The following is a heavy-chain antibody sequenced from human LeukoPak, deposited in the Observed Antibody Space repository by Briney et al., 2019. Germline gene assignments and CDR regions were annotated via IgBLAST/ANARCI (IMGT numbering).Heavy chain of an antibody. V-gene: IGHV1-46*01. D-gene: IGHD6-13*01. CDR3: ARDMAAAGPETLNFDY. CDR1: GGTFSIYA. Sequence: ASVKVSFTASGGTFSIYAISWVRQAPGQGLEWMGIINPSGGSTSYAQKFQGRVTMTRDTSTSTVYMELSSLRSEDTAVYYCARDMAAAGPETLNFDYWGQGTLVTVSS. J-gene: IGHJ4*02. CDR2: INPSGGST.